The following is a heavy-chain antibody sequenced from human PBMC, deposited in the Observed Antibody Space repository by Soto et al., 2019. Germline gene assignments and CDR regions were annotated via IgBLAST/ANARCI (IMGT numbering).Heavy chain of an antibody. CDR3: ARVSGSYYYGMDV. CDR1: GYSISSSYW. J-gene: IGHJ6*02. CDR2: IYHSGST. Sequence: SETLSLTCAVSGYSISSSYWWSWVRQPPGKGLEWIGEIYHSGSTNYNTSLKSRVTISVDKSKNQFSLKVTSVTAADTAVYYCARVSGSYYYGMDVWGQGTTVTVSS. V-gene: IGHV4-4*02.